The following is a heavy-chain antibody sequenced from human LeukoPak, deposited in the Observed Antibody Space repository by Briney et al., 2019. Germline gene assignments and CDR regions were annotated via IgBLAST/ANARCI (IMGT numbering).Heavy chain of an antibody. CDR3: ARDNSVGDNAWWFDP. CDR1: GYIFTSYY. V-gene: IGHV1-46*01. J-gene: IGHJ5*02. CDR2: INPTGGST. D-gene: IGHD1-26*01. Sequence: GASVKVSCKASGYIFTSYYMHWVRQAPGQGLEWMGLINPTGGSTGYAQKFQGRVTMTRDMSTSTDYMELSSLRSEDTAIYYCARDNSVGDNAWWFDPWGQGTLVTVSS.